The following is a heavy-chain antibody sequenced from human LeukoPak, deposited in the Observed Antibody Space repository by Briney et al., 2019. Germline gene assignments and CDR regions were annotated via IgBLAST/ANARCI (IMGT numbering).Heavy chain of an antibody. CDR3: AYSSGWYFDY. V-gene: IGHV3-7*05. CDR2: IKQDGSEK. CDR1: GFAFSSYW. D-gene: IGHD6-19*01. Sequence: GGSLRLSCVASGFAFSSYWMTWVRQAPGKGLEWVANIKQDGSEKYYVDSVKGRFTISRDNAKNSLFLQMNSLRAEDTAVYYCAYSSGWYFDYWGQGTLVTVSS. J-gene: IGHJ4*02.